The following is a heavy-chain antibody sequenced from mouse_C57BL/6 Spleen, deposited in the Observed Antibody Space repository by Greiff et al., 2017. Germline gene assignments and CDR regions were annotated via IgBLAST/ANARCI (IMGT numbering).Heavy chain of an antibody. CDR1: GYTFTSYG. Sequence: QVQLQQSGAELARPGASVKLSCKASGYTFTSYGISWVKQRTGQGLEWIGEIYPRSGNTYYNEKFKGKATLTADKSSSTAYMELRSLTSEDSAVYFCARGFTTVVARETWYFDYWGQGTTLTVSS. CDR3: ARGFTTVVARETWYFDY. D-gene: IGHD1-1*01. J-gene: IGHJ2*01. V-gene: IGHV1-81*01. CDR2: IYPRSGNT.